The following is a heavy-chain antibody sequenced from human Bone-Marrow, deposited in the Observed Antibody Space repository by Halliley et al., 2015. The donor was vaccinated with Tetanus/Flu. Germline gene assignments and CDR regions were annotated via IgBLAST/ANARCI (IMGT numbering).Heavy chain of an antibody. V-gene: IGHV1-69*01. CDR3: ARGPRGPGGGPYNMEV. D-gene: IGHD3-10*01. Sequence: QLVQSGAEVKKPGPSVKVSCKTFGDTFSTFAISWVRQAPGQGLEWMGGIIPNFGTANSAHRFQVRVTVTADESTSTAYMELNSLRSDDTAIYYCARGPRGPGGGPYNMEVWGQGTTVAVSS. J-gene: IGHJ6*02. CDR2: IIPNFGTA. CDR1: GDTFSTFA.